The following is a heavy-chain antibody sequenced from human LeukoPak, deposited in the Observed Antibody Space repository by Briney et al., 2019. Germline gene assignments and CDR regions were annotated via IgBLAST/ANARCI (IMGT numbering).Heavy chain of an antibody. Sequence: GASLRLSCAASGFTFSSYAMSWVRQAPGKGLEWVSAISGSGGSTYYADSVKGRFTISRDNPKNTLYLQMNSLRAEDTAVYYCAKTYYYDSSGYYSDIFNFDYWGQGTLVTVSS. D-gene: IGHD3-22*01. V-gene: IGHV3-23*01. J-gene: IGHJ4*02. CDR2: ISGSGGST. CDR3: AKTYYYDSSGYYSDIFNFDY. CDR1: GFTFSSYA.